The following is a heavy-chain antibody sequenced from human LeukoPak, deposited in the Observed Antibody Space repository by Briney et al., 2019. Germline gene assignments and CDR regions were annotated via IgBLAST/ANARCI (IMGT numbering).Heavy chain of an antibody. D-gene: IGHD3-22*01. Sequence: SETLSLTCAVDGGSFSGYYWSWIRQPPGKGLEWIGEINHSGSTNYNPSLKSRVTISVDTSKNLFSLNLSSVTAADTAVYYCARRRYDASGFYPSRGRYFDYWGQGTLVTVSS. CDR2: INHSGST. CDR3: ARRRYDASGFYPSRGRYFDY. CDR1: GGSFSGYY. J-gene: IGHJ4*02. V-gene: IGHV4-34*01.